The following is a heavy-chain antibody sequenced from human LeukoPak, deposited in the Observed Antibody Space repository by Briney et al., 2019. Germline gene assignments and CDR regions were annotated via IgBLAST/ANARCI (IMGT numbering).Heavy chain of an antibody. Sequence: PGGSLRLSCAASGFTLNSYLMSWVRQAPGGGLEWVANINKDGSEENYLDSVKGRFTVSRDNAKNSLSLQMNSLRGEDTAVYYCARSNPNRNALDLWGQGTMVTISS. CDR3: ARSNPNRNALDL. CDR1: GFTLNSYL. CDR2: INKDGSEE. V-gene: IGHV3-7*01. D-gene: IGHD1-14*01. J-gene: IGHJ3*01.